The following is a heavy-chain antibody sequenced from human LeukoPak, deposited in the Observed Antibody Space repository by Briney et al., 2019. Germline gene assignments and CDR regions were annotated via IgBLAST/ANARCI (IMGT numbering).Heavy chain of an antibody. Sequence: GGSLRLSCAASGFTVSSNYMSWVRQAPGKGLEWVSVIYSGGSTYYADSVKGRFTISRDNAKNSLYLQMNSLRAEDTAVYYCARAGLGAAAAGTGGFDYWGQGTLVTVSS. V-gene: IGHV3-66*01. D-gene: IGHD6-13*01. CDR3: ARAGLGAAAAGTGGFDY. CDR1: GFTVSSNY. CDR2: IYSGGST. J-gene: IGHJ4*02.